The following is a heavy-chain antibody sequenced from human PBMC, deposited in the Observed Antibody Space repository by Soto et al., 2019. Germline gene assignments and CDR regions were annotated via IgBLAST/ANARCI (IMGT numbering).Heavy chain of an antibody. CDR2: INPSGGST. Sequence: GASVKVSCKASGYTFTSYYMHWVRQAPGQGLEWMGIINPSGGSTSYAQKFQGRVTMTRDTSTSTVYMELSSLRSEDTAVYYCARDGSSSGWYRGYFDYWGQGTLVTVSS. V-gene: IGHV1-46*01. CDR3: ARDGSSSGWYRGYFDY. D-gene: IGHD6-19*01. J-gene: IGHJ4*02. CDR1: GYTFTSYY.